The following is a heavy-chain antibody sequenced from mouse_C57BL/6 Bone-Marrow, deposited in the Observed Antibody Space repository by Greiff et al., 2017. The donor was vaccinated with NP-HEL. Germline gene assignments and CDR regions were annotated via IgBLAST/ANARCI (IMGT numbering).Heavy chain of an antibody. Sequence: EVMLVESGGGLVQPGGSMKLSCVASGFTFSNYWMNWVRQSPETGLAWVAQIRLKSDNYATHYAESVKGRFTISRDDSKSSVYLQMNNLRAEDTGIYYCTRWPFDYWGQGTTLTVSS. D-gene: IGHD2-3*01. CDR2: IRLKSDNYAT. V-gene: IGHV6-3*01. J-gene: IGHJ2*01. CDR3: TRWPFDY. CDR1: GFTFSNYW.